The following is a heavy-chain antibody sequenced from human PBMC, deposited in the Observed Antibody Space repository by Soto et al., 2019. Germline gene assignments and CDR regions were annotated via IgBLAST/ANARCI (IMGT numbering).Heavy chain of an antibody. CDR1: GGTFSSYT. CDR2: IIPILGIA. V-gene: IGHV1-69*02. CDR3: ASHGGIPRGNWFDP. J-gene: IGHJ5*02. D-gene: IGHD2-21*01. Sequence: QVQLVQSGAEVKKPGSSVKVSCKASGGTFSSYTISWVRQAPGQGLEWMGRIIPILGIANYAQKFQGRVTITADKSTSTAYMELSSLRSEDTAVYYCASHGGIPRGNWFDPWGQGTLVTVSS.